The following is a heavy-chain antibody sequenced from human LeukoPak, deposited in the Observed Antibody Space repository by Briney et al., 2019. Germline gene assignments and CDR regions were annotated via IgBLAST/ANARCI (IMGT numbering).Heavy chain of an antibody. J-gene: IGHJ4*02. CDR1: GGSIISSSFW. CDR2: IYYSGVS. CDR3: ATTSYYYDSPDY. V-gene: IGHV4-39*01. Sequence: SETLSLTCTVSGGSIISSSFWWGWIRQPPGKGLEWIGSIYYSGVSYYNTSLKSRVTISVDTSKNQFSLKLSSVTAADTAVYYCATTSYYYDSPDYWGQGTLVTVSS. D-gene: IGHD3-22*01.